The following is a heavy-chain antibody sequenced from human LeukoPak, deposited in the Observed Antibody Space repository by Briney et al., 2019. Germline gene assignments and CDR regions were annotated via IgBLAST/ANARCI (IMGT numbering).Heavy chain of an antibody. Sequence: ASVKVSFKASGYTFTGYYMHWVRQAPGQGLEWMGWINPNSGGTNYAQKFQGRVTMTRDTSISTAYMELSRLRSDDTAVYYCARVSGYCSGGSCYSGDYWGQGTLVTVSS. D-gene: IGHD2-15*01. CDR3: ARVSGYCSGGSCYSGDY. CDR2: INPNSGGT. J-gene: IGHJ4*02. CDR1: GYTFTGYY. V-gene: IGHV1-2*02.